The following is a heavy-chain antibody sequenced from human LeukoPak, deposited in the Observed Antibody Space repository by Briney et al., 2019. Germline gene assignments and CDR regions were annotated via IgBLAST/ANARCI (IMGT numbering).Heavy chain of an antibody. D-gene: IGHD4-17*01. CDR3: AKGGTTPYYYYMDV. V-gene: IGHV3-48*01. Sequence: LTGGSLRLSCAASGFTFSSYSMMWVRQAPGKGLEWVSYISSSSTTIHYADSVKGRFTISRDNAKNSVYLQMNSLRAEDTAVYYCAKGGTTPYYYYMDVWGKGTTVTISS. CDR1: GFTFSSYS. J-gene: IGHJ6*03. CDR2: ISSSSTTI.